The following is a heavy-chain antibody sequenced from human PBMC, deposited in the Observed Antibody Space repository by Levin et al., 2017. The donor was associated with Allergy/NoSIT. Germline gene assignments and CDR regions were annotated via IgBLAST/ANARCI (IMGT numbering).Heavy chain of an antibody. CDR1: GGSISSSSYY. CDR3: ARWGVVVIKRGSFDP. CDR2: IYYSGST. Sequence: SETLSLTCTVSGGSISSSSYYWGWIRQPPGKGLEWIGSIYYSGSTYYNPSLKSRVTISVDTSKNQFSLKLSSVTAADTAVYYCARWGVVVIKRGSFDPWGQGTLVTVSS. J-gene: IGHJ5*02. V-gene: IGHV4-39*07. D-gene: IGHD3-22*01.